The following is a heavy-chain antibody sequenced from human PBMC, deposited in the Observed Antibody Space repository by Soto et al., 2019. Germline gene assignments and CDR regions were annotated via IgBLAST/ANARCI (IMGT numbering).Heavy chain of an antibody. Sequence: PGGSLRLSCAASGFTFSSYAMSWVRQAPGKGLEWVSAISGDGGNTYYADSVKGRFTISRDNSRNTLYLQMNSLRVEDTALYYCAKDQALYNFWSGFGTATYSWGQGTLVTVSS. CDR3: AKDQALYNFWSGFGTATYS. V-gene: IGHV3-23*01. CDR1: GFTFSSYA. CDR2: ISGDGGNT. J-gene: IGHJ4*02. D-gene: IGHD3-3*01.